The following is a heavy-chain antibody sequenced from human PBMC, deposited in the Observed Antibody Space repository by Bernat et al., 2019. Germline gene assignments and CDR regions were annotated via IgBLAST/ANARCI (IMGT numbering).Heavy chain of an antibody. J-gene: IGHJ6*03. CDR1: GFTFSSYW. D-gene: IGHD4-4*01. Sequence: EVQLVESGGGLVQPGGSLRLSCAASGFTFSSYWMHWVRQAPGKGLVWLSRINSDGSVTAYADSVKGRFTISRDNAKNTLYLQMNSLRAEDTAVYYCAKDGQVTPYFYYYMDVWGRGTTVTVSS. CDR3: AKDGQVTPYFYYYMDV. V-gene: IGHV3-74*01. CDR2: INSDGSVT.